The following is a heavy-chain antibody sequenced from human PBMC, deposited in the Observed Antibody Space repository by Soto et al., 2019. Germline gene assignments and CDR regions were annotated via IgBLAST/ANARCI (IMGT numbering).Heavy chain of an antibody. Sequence: ASVKVSCKASGGTFSSYAISWVRQAPGQGLEWMGGIIPIFGTANYAQKFQGRVTITADESTSTAYMELSSLRSEDTAVYYCARPYYYDSSGYYASTGFDYWGQGTLVTVSS. D-gene: IGHD3-22*01. V-gene: IGHV1-69*13. CDR1: GGTFSSYA. CDR2: IIPIFGTA. CDR3: ARPYYYDSSGYYASTGFDY. J-gene: IGHJ4*02.